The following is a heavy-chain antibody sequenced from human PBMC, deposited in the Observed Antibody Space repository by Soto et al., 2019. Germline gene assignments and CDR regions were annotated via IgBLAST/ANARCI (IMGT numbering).Heavy chain of an antibody. CDR3: ARHKKIIGYCSGGSCYGTTYYFDY. CDR2: IYYSGST. J-gene: IGHJ4*02. V-gene: IGHV4-39*01. Sequence: SETLSLTCTVSGGSISSSSYYWGWIRQPPGKGLEWIGSIYYSGSTYYNPSLKSRVTISVDTSKNQFSLKLSSVTAADTAVYYCARHKKIIGYCSGGSCYGTTYYFDYWGQGTLVTVSS. D-gene: IGHD2-15*01. CDR1: GGSISSSSYY.